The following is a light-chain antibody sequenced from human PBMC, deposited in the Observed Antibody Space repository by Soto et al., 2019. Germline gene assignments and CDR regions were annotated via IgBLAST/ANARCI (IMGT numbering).Light chain of an antibody. CDR1: QSISSY. CDR2: TAS. J-gene: IGKJ4*01. CDR3: QQSYNTPLT. Sequence: DIQMTQSPSSLSASVEDRVTITCRASQSISSYLNWYQQKPGKAPKLLIYTASSLQSGVPSRFSGSGSGTDFTLTISSLQPEDFATYYCQQSYNTPLTFGGGTKVEIK. V-gene: IGKV1-39*01.